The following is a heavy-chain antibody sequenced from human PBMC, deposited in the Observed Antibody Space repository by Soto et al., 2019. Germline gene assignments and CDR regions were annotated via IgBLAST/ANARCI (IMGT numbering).Heavy chain of an antibody. J-gene: IGHJ2*01. V-gene: IGHV1-69*13. CDR3: ARGRDTYYYDSSAYSGWYFDI. D-gene: IGHD3-22*01. CDR2: ITPIFRAT. Sequence: ASVKVSCKASGGTFSSDGISWVRQAPGQGLEWMGGITPIFRATKYAQKFQGRVTITADESTSTAYMELSSLRSEDTAVYYCARGRDTYYYDSSAYSGWYFDIWGRGTLVPVSS. CDR1: GGTFSSDG.